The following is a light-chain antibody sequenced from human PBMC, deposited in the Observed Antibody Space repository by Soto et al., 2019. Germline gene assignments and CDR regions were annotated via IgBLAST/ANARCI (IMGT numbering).Light chain of an antibody. CDR2: DAS. V-gene: IGKV1-27*01. Sequence: DIQMTQYPPSLSASVGDRVTITCRASEDIYNYVAWYQQKPGKLPTLLIYDASTLQSGVPSRFSGSGYGTDFTLTISILQPEDVATYYCQKHASEFGQGTKVEIK. J-gene: IGKJ1*01. CDR1: EDIYNY. CDR3: QKHASE.